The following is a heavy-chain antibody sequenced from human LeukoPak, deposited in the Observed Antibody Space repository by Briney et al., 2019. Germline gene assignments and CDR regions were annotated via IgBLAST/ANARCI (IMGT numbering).Heavy chain of an antibody. CDR2: IWFDGSNK. CDR1: GFIFSSYA. Sequence: GGSLRLSCAASGFIFSSYAMNWVRQAPGKGPEWVAVIWFDGSNKYYADSVKGRFTISRDNSKNTLYLDMNSLRAEDTAVYYCASAAGPFDNWGQGTLVTVSS. CDR3: ASAAGPFDN. D-gene: IGHD6-13*01. J-gene: IGHJ4*02. V-gene: IGHV3-33*08.